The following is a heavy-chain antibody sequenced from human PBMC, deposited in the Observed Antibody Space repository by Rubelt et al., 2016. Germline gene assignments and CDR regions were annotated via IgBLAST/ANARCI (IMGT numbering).Heavy chain of an antibody. CDR3: ARVDRYSSSWATNEKYFQH. V-gene: IGHV1-69*06. Sequence: GAEVKKPGSSVKVSCKASGGTFSSYAISWVRQAPGQGLEWMGGIIPIFGTANYAQKFQGRVTITADKSTSTAYMELSSLRSEDTAVYYCARVDRYSSSWATNEKYFQHWGQGTLVTVSS. CDR1: GGTFSSYA. CDR2: IIPIFGTA. D-gene: IGHD6-13*01. J-gene: IGHJ1*01.